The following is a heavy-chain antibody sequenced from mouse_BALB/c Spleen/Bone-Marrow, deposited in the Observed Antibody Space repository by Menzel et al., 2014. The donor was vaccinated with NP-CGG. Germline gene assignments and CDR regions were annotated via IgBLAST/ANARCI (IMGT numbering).Heavy chain of an antibody. J-gene: IGHJ2*01. D-gene: IGHD2-1*01. CDR3: ARSYGKNVDY. CDR2: INPNTGYT. Sequence: QVQLQQSGAELAKPGAPVKMSCKASGYTFTSYWMHWVKQRPGQGLEWIGNINPNTGYTEYNQKFKDKATLTADKSSSTAYMQLNSLTSEDSAVYYCARSYGKNVDYWGQGTTLTVSS. CDR1: GYTFTSYW. V-gene: IGHV1-7*01.